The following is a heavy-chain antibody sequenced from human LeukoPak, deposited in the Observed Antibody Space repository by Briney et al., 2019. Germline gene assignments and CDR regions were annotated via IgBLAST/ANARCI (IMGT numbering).Heavy chain of an antibody. J-gene: IGHJ6*02. CDR1: GFTFSSYA. CDR2: ISYDGSNK. V-gene: IGHV3-30*04. CDR3: ARDRGLSLLYGMDV. D-gene: IGHD5-24*01. Sequence: GGSLRLSCAASGFTFSSYAMHWVRQAPGKGLEWVAVISYDGSNKYYADSVKGRFTISRDNSKNTLYLQMNSLRAEDTAVYYCARDRGLSLLYGMDVWGQGTTVTVSS.